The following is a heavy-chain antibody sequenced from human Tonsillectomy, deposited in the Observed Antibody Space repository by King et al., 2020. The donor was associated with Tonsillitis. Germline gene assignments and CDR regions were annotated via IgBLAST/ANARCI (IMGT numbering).Heavy chain of an antibody. D-gene: IGHD6-19*01. J-gene: IGHJ4*02. CDR2: ISGSGGST. Sequence: QLVQSGGAVVQPGGSLRLSCAASGFTFSSYAMTWFRQAPGKGLEWVSSISGSGGSTYSADSMKGRFTISRDNSKNTLHLQMTSLRVGGTAVFYCARSHSQAGAGEWGDYGGKGTLVTVSS. CDR1: GFTFSSYA. V-gene: IGHV3-23*04. CDR3: ARSHSQAGAGEWGDY.